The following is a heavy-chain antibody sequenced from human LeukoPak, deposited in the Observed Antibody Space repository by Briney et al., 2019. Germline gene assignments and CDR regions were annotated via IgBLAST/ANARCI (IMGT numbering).Heavy chain of an antibody. Sequence: PGGSLRLSCAASGFTLNNAWMSWVRQAPGKGLEWLCRIKRETDGGTIDYAAPVKGRFTISRDDSRNTLYLQMDSLKIEDTAVYYCTTDRYYDNSELQFQHWGQGTLVTVSS. CDR3: TTDRYYDNSELQFQH. J-gene: IGHJ1*01. V-gene: IGHV3-15*01. D-gene: IGHD3-22*01. CDR2: IKRETDGGTI. CDR1: GFTLNNAW.